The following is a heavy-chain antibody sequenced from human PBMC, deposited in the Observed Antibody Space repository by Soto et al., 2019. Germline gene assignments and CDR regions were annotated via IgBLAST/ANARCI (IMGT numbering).Heavy chain of an antibody. CDR1: GYTFTSYG. Sequence: ASVKVSCKASGYTFTSYGISWVRQAPGQGLEWMGWISAYNGNTNYAQKLQGRVTMTTDASTSTAYMELRSLRSDDTAVYYCASELYDYVWGSYSHGAGYFDYWGQGTLVTVSS. V-gene: IGHV1-18*04. D-gene: IGHD3-16*01. J-gene: IGHJ4*02. CDR2: ISAYNGNT. CDR3: ASELYDYVWGSYSHGAGYFDY.